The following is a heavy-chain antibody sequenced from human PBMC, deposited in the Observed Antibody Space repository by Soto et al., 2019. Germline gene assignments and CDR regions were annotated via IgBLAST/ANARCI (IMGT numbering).Heavy chain of an antibody. D-gene: IGHD3-10*01. Sequence: QVQLQESGPGLVKPSQTLSLTCTVSGGSISSGGYYWSWIRQHPGKGLEWIGYLYYSGSTYYNPSPKIRVTISVDPSKNQFPVNVSSVTAADTAVCYCARYFGPYGMDVWGQGTTVTLSS. CDR2: LYYSGST. CDR3: ARYFGPYGMDV. V-gene: IGHV4-31*03. CDR1: GGSISSGGYY. J-gene: IGHJ6*02.